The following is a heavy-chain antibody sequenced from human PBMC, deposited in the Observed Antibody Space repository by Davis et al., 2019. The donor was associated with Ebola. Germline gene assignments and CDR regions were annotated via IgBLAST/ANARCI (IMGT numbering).Heavy chain of an antibody. Sequence: GGSLRLSCAASGFTFSSYGMHWVRQAPGKGLEWVAVIWYDGSNKYYADSVKGRFTISRDNSKNTLYLQMNSLRAEDTAVYYCAKDLADIVVVPAAADYGMDVWGQGTTVTVSS. CDR2: IWYDGSNK. J-gene: IGHJ6*02. V-gene: IGHV3-33*06. CDR3: AKDLADIVVVPAAADYGMDV. CDR1: GFTFSSYG. D-gene: IGHD2-2*01.